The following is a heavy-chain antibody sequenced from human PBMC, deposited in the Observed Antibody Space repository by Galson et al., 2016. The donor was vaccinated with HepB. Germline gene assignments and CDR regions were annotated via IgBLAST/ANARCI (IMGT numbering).Heavy chain of an antibody. D-gene: IGHD3-10*01. CDR3: AADPDYYGAGSRPH. J-gene: IGHJ4*02. CDR1: GFTFSSSA. CDR2: IVVGSGNT. V-gene: IGHV1-58*01. Sequence: SVKVSCKASGFTFSSSAVQWVRQARGQRLEWIGWIVVGSGNTNYAQKFQERVTITRDMSTSTAYMELSSLRSEDTAVYYCAADPDYYGAGSRPHWGQGTLVTVSS.